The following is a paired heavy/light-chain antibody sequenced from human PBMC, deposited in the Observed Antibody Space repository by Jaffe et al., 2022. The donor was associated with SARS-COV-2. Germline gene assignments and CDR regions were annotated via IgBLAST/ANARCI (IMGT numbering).Light chain of an antibody. V-gene: IGLV2-14*03. CDR3: SSYTSSSTV. Sequence: QSALTQPASVSGSPGQSITISCTGTSSDVGSYNYVSWYQQHPGKAPKLMIYDVTNRPSGVSNRFSGSKSGNTASLTISGLQAEDEADYYCSSYTSSSTVFGGGTKLTVL. CDR1: SSDVGSYNY. CDR2: DVT. J-gene: IGLJ3*02.
Heavy chain of an antibody. J-gene: IGHJ4*02. CDR1: GFTFSDYY. Sequence: QVQLVESGGGSVKPGGSLRLSCAASGFTFSDYYMSWIRQAPGKGLEWLSYISSSGYTIYSADSVRGRFTISRDNVENLLYLQMNSLRAEDTAVYYCARRGGEILTDYYIDYWGQGTLVTVSS. V-gene: IGHV3-11*01. CDR3: ARRGGEILTDYYIDY. CDR2: ISSSGYTI. D-gene: IGHD3-9*01.